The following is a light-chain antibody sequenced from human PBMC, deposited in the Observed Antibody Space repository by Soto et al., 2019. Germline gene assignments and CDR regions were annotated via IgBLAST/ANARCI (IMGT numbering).Light chain of an antibody. V-gene: IGKV3-11*01. J-gene: IGKJ4*01. Sequence: EVVVTQSPVTLALSPGERATLSCRTSQSVDIYVAWYQQKPGQAPRLLIYDASNRAPRIPARFSGSGSGTDFTLTISSLEPEDFAVYYCQQRKYWPPLTFGGGTEVVIK. CDR1: QSVDIY. CDR3: QQRKYWPPLT. CDR2: DAS.